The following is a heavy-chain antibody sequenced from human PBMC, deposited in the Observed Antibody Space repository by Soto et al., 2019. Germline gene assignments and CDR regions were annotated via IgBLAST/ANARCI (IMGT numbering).Heavy chain of an antibody. J-gene: IGHJ6*03. D-gene: IGHD1-7*01. CDR2: MNPNSGNT. CDR1: GYTFTSYD. CDR3: ARSMRVRDSTGTCCYYYCMDV. Sequence: ASVKVSCKASGYTFTSYDINWVRQATGQGLEWMGWMNPNSGNTGYAQKFQGRVTMTRNTSISTAYMELSSLRSEDTAVYYCARSMRVRDSTGTCCYYYCMDVWGTGTTVTGSS. V-gene: IGHV1-8*01.